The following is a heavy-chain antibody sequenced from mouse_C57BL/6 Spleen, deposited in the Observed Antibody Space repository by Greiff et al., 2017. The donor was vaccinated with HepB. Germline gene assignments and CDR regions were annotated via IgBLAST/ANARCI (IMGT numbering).Heavy chain of an antibody. CDR1: GYSFTDYN. CDR3: ARLVTTWGGYFDV. Sequence: VHVKQSGPELVKPGASVKISCKASGYSFTDYNMNWVKQSNGKSLEWIGVINPNYGTTSYNQKFKGKATLTVDQSSSTAYMQLNSLTSEDSAVYYCARLVTTWGGYFDVWGTGTTVTVSS. J-gene: IGHJ1*03. CDR2: INPNYGTT. V-gene: IGHV1-39*01. D-gene: IGHD2-2*01.